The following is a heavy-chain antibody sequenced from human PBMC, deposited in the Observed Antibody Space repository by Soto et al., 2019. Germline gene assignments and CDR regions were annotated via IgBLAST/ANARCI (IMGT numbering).Heavy chain of an antibody. CDR3: AMGYYYGAGRPTPGGMDV. CDR1: GYTFTNYD. CDR2: ISTYTGNT. V-gene: IGHV1-18*01. J-gene: IGHJ6*02. Sequence: QVHLVQSGAEVKKPGASVKVSCKASGYTFTNYDINWVRQAPGQGLEWMGWISTYTGNTNYAQKLQGRVTMTTDPSTSTDYMELRSLRSDDTAVYYCAMGYYYGAGRPTPGGMDVWGQGTTVTVSS. D-gene: IGHD3-10*01.